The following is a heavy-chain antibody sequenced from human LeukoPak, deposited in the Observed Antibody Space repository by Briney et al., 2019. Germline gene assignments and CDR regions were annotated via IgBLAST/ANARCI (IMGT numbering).Heavy chain of an antibody. CDR2: IYSNGDT. CDR3: VRSRAASPTAVLY. J-gene: IGHJ4*02. D-gene: IGHD6-13*01. CDR1: GASLTNYF. V-gene: IGHV4-59*01. Sequence: SETLSLTCTVSGASLTNYFWSWIRQSPGKRMEWIGYIYSNGDTNYNPSLKSRVTISLDSSKNQFSLKMTSVTVADTAVYYCVRSRAASPTAVLYWGQGTLVTVSS.